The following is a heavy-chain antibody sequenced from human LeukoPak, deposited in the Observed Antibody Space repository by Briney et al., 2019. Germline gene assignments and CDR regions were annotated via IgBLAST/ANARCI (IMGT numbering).Heavy chain of an antibody. CDR1: GFTFSSYT. J-gene: IGHJ4*02. V-gene: IGHV3-48*01. CDR2: ISSSSSAI. CDR3: AGGGGRRLFDY. Sequence: GGPLRLSCAASGFTFSSYTMSWVRQAPGKGLEWVSYISSSSSAIYYADSVKGRFTISRDNAKNSLYLQMNSLRAEDTAVYYCAGGGGRRLFDYWGQGTLVTVSS. D-gene: IGHD3-16*01.